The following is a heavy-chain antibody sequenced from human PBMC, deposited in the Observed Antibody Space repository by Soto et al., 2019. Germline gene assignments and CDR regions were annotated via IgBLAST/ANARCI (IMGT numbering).Heavy chain of an antibody. CDR3: ARVLAVAARQCMDY. D-gene: IGHD6-19*01. V-gene: IGHV4-4*02. Sequence: SETLSLTCAVSGGAISMANWWYWVRQPPGRGVEWIGEIDRTGSTDFNPSLKSRVTISVDKSKNQFFLKLSSVTAADTAVYYCARVLAVAARQCMDYWGQGMFVTVSS. CDR1: GGAISMANW. J-gene: IGHJ4*02. CDR2: IDRTGST.